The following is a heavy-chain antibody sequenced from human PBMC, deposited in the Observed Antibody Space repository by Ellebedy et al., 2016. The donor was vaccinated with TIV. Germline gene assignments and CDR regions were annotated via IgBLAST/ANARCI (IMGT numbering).Heavy chain of an antibody. V-gene: IGHV3-30*04. Sequence: GESLKISCVASGFTFRSYAMHWVRQAPGKGLEWVAVISYDGSKKYHVDSVKGRFTISRDDSKNTLYLQMNSLRAEDTAVYYRATSAGSCTFCYYYYYGMDVWGQGTTVTVSS. CDR1: GFTFRSYA. CDR2: ISYDGSKK. CDR3: ATSAGSCTFCYYYYYGMDV. D-gene: IGHD3-3*02. J-gene: IGHJ6*02.